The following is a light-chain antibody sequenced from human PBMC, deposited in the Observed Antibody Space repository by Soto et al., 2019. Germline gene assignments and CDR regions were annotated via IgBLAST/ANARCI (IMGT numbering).Light chain of an antibody. CDR1: QHISTW. V-gene: IGKV1-12*01. CDR2: GAS. Sequence: IPMTQSPSSVSASVGDRVTVTCRASQHISTWLTWYQQKPGKAPKILIYGASSLQSGVPLRFSGSGSGTDFTLTISSLQPEDFAAYYCQQVNSYPLTFGGGTKVDIK. CDR3: QQVNSYPLT. J-gene: IGKJ4*01.